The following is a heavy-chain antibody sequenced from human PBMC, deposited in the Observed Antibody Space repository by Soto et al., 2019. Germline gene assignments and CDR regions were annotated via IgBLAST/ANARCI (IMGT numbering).Heavy chain of an antibody. CDR1: GYSFTSYW. V-gene: IGHV5-51*01. CDR3: ARSHYYDSSGKLSNWFDP. CDR2: IYPGDSDT. Sequence: PGESLKISCKGSGYSFTSYWIGWVRQMPGKGLEWMGIIYPGDSDTRYSPSFQGQVTISADKSISTACLQWSSLKASDTAMYYCARSHYYDSSGKLSNWFDPWGQGTLVTVS. J-gene: IGHJ5*02. D-gene: IGHD3-22*01.